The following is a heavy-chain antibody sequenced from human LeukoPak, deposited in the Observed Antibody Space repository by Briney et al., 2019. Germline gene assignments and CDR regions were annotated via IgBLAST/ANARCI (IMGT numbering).Heavy chain of an antibody. Sequence: PSETLSLTCAVYGGSFSGYYWTWIRQAPGKGLEWIGEINPSGSTNYNPSLKSRVTISVDTSKNQFSLKLSSVTAADTAVYYCARGYYDFWSGYVGGYYYYMDVWGKGTTVTVSS. CDR2: INPSGST. CDR1: GGSFSGYY. CDR3: ARGYYDFWSGYVGGYYYYMDV. V-gene: IGHV4-34*01. J-gene: IGHJ6*03. D-gene: IGHD3-3*01.